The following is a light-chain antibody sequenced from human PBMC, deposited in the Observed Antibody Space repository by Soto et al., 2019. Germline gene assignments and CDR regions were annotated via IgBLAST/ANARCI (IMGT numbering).Light chain of an antibody. J-gene: IGKJ2*01. Sequence: DIVLTQSPATLSLSPGERATLFCRASQRVGSYLAWYQQKPGQAPRLIIYDASKRATGIPARFSGSGFGTDFTLTISSLEPEDFAVYYCQQYGRSPYTFGQGTTLEIK. CDR2: DAS. CDR1: QRVGSY. CDR3: QQYGRSPYT. V-gene: IGKV3-11*01.